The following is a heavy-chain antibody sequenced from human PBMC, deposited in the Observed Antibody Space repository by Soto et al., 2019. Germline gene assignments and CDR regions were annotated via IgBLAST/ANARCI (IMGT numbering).Heavy chain of an antibody. V-gene: IGHV4-39*01. CDR1: GGSISSSNYY. Sequence: QLQLQESGPGLVKPSETLSLTCTVSGGSISSSNYYSGWIRQPPGKALEWIGSIYYSGSTYYNPSLKSRVTISVDTSKNQFSLELSSVTAADTAVYYCATQEVGGSYVYTFDPWGQGTLVTVSS. D-gene: IGHD1-26*01. J-gene: IGHJ5*02. CDR3: ATQEVGGSYVYTFDP. CDR2: IYYSGST.